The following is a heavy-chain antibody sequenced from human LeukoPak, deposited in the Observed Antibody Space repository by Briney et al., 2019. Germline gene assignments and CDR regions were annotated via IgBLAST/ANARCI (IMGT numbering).Heavy chain of an antibody. J-gene: IGHJ4*02. Sequence: GGSLRLSCAASEFTFSRYWMHWVRQAPGKGLVWVSRIKGDGSSTTYADSVKGRFTISRDNAKNTLYLQMNSLRAEDTAVYYCAKDFDYYYDSSGQFDYWGQGTLVTVSS. D-gene: IGHD3-22*01. CDR3: AKDFDYYYDSSGQFDY. CDR1: EFTFSRYW. V-gene: IGHV3-74*01. CDR2: IKGDGSST.